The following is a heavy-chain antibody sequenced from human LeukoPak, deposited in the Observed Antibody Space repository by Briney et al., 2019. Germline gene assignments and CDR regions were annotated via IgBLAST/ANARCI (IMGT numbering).Heavy chain of an antibody. CDR3: ARRIRGSGWYVDY. CDR1: GGSISSSSYY. D-gene: IGHD6-19*01. V-gene: IGHV4-39*01. J-gene: IGHJ4*02. Sequence: SETLSLTCTVSGGSISSSSYYWGWIRQPPGKGLEWIGSIYYSGSTYYNPSLKSRVTISVDTSKNQFPLKLSSVTAADTAVYYCARRIRGSGWYVDYWGQGTLVTVSS. CDR2: IYYSGST.